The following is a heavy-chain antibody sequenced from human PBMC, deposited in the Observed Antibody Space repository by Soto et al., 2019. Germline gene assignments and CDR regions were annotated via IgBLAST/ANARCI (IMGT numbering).Heavy chain of an antibody. D-gene: IGHD6-19*01. CDR2: MNPNSGNT. Sequence: QVQLVQSGAEVKKPGASVKVSCKASGYTFTSYDINWVRQATGQGLEWMGWMNPNSGNTGYAQKFQGRVTMTRNTSINTAYMELSSLRSEDTAVYYCARVNEWLGAVEYWGQGTLVTVSS. J-gene: IGHJ4*02. CDR3: ARVNEWLGAVEY. CDR1: GYTFTSYD. V-gene: IGHV1-8*01.